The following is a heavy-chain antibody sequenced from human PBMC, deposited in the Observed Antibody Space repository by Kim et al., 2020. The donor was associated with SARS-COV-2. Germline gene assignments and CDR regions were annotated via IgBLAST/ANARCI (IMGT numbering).Heavy chain of an antibody. J-gene: IGHJ4*02. Sequence: GGSLRLSCAASGFTFSSYGMHWVRQAPGKGLEWVAVISYDGSNKYYADSVKGRFTISRDNSKNTLYLQMNSLRAEDTAVYYCAKDYYDSSGYYGGDYWGQGTLVTVSS. CDR2: ISYDGSNK. V-gene: IGHV3-30*18. D-gene: IGHD3-22*01. CDR3: AKDYYDSSGYYGGDY. CDR1: GFTFSSYG.